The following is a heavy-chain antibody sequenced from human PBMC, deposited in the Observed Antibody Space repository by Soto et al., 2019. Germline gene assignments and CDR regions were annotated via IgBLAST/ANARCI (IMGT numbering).Heavy chain of an antibody. CDR3: AKEDLNCSSTSCYTYYYYYYGMDV. CDR2: ISYDGSNK. V-gene: IGHV3-30*18. Sequence: GGSLRLSCAASGFTFSSYGMHWVRQAPGKGLEWVAVISYDGSNKYYADSVKGRFTISRDNSKNTLYLQMNSLRAEDTAVYYCAKEDLNCSSTSCYTYYYYYYGMDVWGQGTTVTVS. D-gene: IGHD2-2*02. CDR1: GFTFSSYG. J-gene: IGHJ6*02.